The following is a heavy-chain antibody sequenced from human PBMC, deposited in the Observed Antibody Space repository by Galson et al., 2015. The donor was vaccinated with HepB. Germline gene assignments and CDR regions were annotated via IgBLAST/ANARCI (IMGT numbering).Heavy chain of an antibody. CDR2: LYAGGNT. V-gene: IGHV3-53*04. Sequence: SLRLSCAASGFTFSSYGMSWVRQAPGKGLEWVSVLYAGGNTYYADSVKGRFTISRHNSKNNFYLQMNSLRTNDTAVYYCARSSWRGGTNTDWGQGTLVTVSS. CDR3: ARSSWRGGTNTD. J-gene: IGHJ4*02. D-gene: IGHD3-10*01. CDR1: GFTFSSYG.